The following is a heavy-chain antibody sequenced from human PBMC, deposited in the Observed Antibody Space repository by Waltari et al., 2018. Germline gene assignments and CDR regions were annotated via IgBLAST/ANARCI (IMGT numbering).Heavy chain of an antibody. J-gene: IGHJ3*02. CDR2: INHSGST. V-gene: IGHV4-34*01. Sequence: QVQLQQWGAGLLKPSATLSLTCAVYGGSFSGYYWIWIRQPPGKGLEWIGEINHSGSTNYNPYLKSRVTISVDTSKNQFSLKLSSVTAADTAVYYCARGITFDAFDIWGQGTMVTVSS. D-gene: IGHD3-10*01. CDR1: GGSFSGYY. CDR3: ARGITFDAFDI.